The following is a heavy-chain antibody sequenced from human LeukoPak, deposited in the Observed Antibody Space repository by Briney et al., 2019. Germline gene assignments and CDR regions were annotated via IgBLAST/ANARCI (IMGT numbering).Heavy chain of an antibody. J-gene: IGHJ4*02. CDR3: ARSHTGYSSGWLDY. V-gene: IGHV1-18*01. CDR2: ISAYNGNT. Sequence: GGSVSVSCKASGYTFTSYGISWVRQAPGQGLEWMGWISAYNGNTNYAQKLQGRVTMTTDTSTSTAYMELRSLRSDDTAVYYCARSHTGYSSGWLDYWGQGTLVTVSS. D-gene: IGHD6-19*01. CDR1: GYTFTSYG.